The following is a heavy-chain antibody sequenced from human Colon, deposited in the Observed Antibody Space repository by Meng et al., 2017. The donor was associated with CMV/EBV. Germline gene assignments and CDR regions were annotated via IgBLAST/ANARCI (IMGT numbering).Heavy chain of an antibody. D-gene: IGHD5-18*01. CDR3: ARDTAGDY. Sequence: GGSLRLSCAASGFTFSTYSMNWVRQAPGKGLEWVSSISPTGIYIYYTDSVKGRFTISRDNAANSLYLQMNSLRDEDTAVYYCARDTAGDYWGQGTLVTVSS. V-gene: IGHV3-21*01. CDR1: GFTFSTYS. J-gene: IGHJ4*02. CDR2: ISPTGIYI.